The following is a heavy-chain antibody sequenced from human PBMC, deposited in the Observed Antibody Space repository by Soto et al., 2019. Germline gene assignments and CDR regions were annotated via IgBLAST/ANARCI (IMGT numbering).Heavy chain of an antibody. Sequence: QVQLVQSGAEVKKPGSSVKVSCKASAGTFSNYAVSWLRQARGQGLEWMGGIIPFIGQLNDAQKFQGRVTISADESTGTAYMELSSLRYEDTAVYYCARSFQYDYDSSGYDAFDIWGQGTMVTVSS. V-gene: IGHV1-69*12. D-gene: IGHD3-22*01. CDR1: AGTFSNYA. CDR3: ARSFQYDYDSSGYDAFDI. J-gene: IGHJ3*02. CDR2: IIPFIGQL.